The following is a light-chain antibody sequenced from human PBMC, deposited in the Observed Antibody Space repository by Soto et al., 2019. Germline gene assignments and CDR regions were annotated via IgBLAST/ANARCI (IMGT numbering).Light chain of an antibody. J-gene: IGKJ4*01. CDR1: QDVYNN. V-gene: IGKV3-15*01. CDR3: QQCRNWPLT. Sequence: EIVMTQSPATLSVSPGEGATLSCKASQDVYNNLAWYQQRPGQPPRLLIYDASTRATGISARFSGSGCGTEFTLTISSLQSEDFAVYFCQQCRNWPLTFGGGTKVDIK. CDR2: DAS.